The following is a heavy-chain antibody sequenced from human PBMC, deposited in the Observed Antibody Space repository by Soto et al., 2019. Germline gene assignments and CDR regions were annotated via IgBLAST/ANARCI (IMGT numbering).Heavy chain of an antibody. Sequence: SETLSLTCTVSGGSISSSSYYWGWIRQPPGKGLEWIGSIYYSGSTYYNPSLKSRVTISVDTSKNQFSLKLSSVTAADTAVYYRARHGKALFDYPAQGTLVTVSS. J-gene: IGHJ4*02. CDR3: ARHGKALFDY. CDR2: IYYSGST. V-gene: IGHV4-39*01. CDR1: GGSISSSSYY.